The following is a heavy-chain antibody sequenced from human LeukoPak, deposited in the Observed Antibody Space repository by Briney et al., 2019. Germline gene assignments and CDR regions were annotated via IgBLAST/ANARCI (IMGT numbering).Heavy chain of an antibody. Sequence: GGSLRLSCAVSGFTFSGFWMSWSRQAPGKGLEWVASINSDGSEGYYADVVKGRFTISRDNAKNTLSLQMNSLRAEDTAVYYCAGGGVYSSSPFDYWGQGTLVTVSS. CDR3: AGGGVYSSSPFDY. CDR1: GFTFSGFW. V-gene: IGHV3-7*01. D-gene: IGHD6-6*01. CDR2: INSDGSEG. J-gene: IGHJ4*02.